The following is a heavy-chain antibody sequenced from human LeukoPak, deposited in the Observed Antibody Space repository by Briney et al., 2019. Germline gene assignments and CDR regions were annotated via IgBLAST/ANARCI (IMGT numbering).Heavy chain of an antibody. V-gene: IGHV5-51*01. D-gene: IGHD6-19*01. J-gene: IGHJ4*02. CDR1: GSSFSTYW. Sequence: GASLQISCQGSGSSFSTYWIGWVRQLPGKGLEWMGIIYPSDSDTRYSPSFQGQVTISADKSISTAYLQWSSLKASDTAIYYCARQAAVAGPGIDYWGQGTLVTVSS. CDR3: ARQAAVAGPGIDY. CDR2: IYPSDSDT.